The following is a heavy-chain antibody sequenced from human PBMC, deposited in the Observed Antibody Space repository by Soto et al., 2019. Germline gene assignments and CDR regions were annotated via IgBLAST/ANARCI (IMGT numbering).Heavy chain of an antibody. J-gene: IGHJ4*02. D-gene: IGHD3-3*01. V-gene: IGHV1-69*13. CDR2: FIPVYRTL. CDR3: ATGVVCIGYFTVDY. Sequence: ASVKVSCKASGGSFGNSAINWVRQTPGQGLEWLGGFIPVYRTLNYAQKFQGRVTITADESTGTAYMTLSSLASDDTAVYYCATGVVCIGYFTVDYWGQGTRVTVSS. CDR1: GGSFGNSA.